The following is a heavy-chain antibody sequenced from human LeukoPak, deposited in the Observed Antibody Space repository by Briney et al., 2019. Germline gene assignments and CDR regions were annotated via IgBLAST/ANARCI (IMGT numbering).Heavy chain of an antibody. D-gene: IGHD5-12*01. CDR1: GFTFSSYS. CDR2: ISYDGSNK. CDR3: AKDRGYGLTYYYFDY. J-gene: IGHJ4*02. V-gene: IGHV3-30*18. Sequence: GGSLRLSCAASGFTFSSYSMNWVRQAPGKGLEWVAVISYDGSNKYYADSVKGRFTISRDNSKNTLSLQMNSLSAEDTAVYYCAKDRGYGLTYYYFDYWGQGTLVTVSS.